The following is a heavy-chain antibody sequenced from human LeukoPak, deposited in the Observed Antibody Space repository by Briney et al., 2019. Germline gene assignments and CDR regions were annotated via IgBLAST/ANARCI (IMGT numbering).Heavy chain of an antibody. CDR1: GGSISSSSYY. CDR3: ARHRGKWELHYFDY. J-gene: IGHJ4*02. D-gene: IGHD1-26*01. V-gene: IGHV4-39*01. CDR2: IYYSGST. Sequence: NPSETLSLTCTVSGGSISSSSYYWGWIRQPPGKGLEWIGSIYYSGSTYYNPSLKSRVTISVDTSKNQFSLKLSSVTAADTAVYYYARHRGKWELHYFDYWGQGTLVTVSS.